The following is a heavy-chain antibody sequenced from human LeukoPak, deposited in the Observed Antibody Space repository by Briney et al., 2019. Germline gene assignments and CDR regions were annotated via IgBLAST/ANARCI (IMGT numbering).Heavy chain of an antibody. CDR2: ISGSGGST. D-gene: IGHD6-19*01. Sequence: GGSLRLSCAAYGFTFSSYAMSWVRQAPGKGLEWVSAISGSGGSTYYADSEKRRFTISRDNSKNTLYLQMNSLRAEDTAVYYCAKVQWLVSQPFDYWGQGTLVTVSS. CDR1: GFTFSSYA. J-gene: IGHJ4*02. V-gene: IGHV3-23*01. CDR3: AKVQWLVSQPFDY.